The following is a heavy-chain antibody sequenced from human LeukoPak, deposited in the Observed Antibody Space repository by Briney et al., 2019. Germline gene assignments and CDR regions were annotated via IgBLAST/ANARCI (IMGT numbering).Heavy chain of an antibody. V-gene: IGHV3-30-3*01. CDR2: ISYDGSNK. CDR1: GFTFSYYT. Sequence: PGGSLRLSCAASGFTFSYYTMHWVRQAPGKGLEWVAVISYDGSNKYYADSVKGRFTIPRDNSKNTLYLQMNSLRAEDTAVYYCARVLNYYDSSGYYFSYWGQGTLVTVSS. J-gene: IGHJ4*02. D-gene: IGHD3-22*01. CDR3: ARVLNYYDSSGYYFSY.